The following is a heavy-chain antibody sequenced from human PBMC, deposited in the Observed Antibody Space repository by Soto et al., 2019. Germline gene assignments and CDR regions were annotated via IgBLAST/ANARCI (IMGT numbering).Heavy chain of an antibody. V-gene: IGHV1-8*01. CDR2: MNPNSGNT. Sequence: ASVKVSCKASGYTFTSYDINWVRQATGQGLEWMGWMNPNSGNTGYAQKFQGRVTMTRNTSISTAYMELSSLRSEDTAVYYCARPGGQLDYDYYYGMDVWGQGTTVTVSS. D-gene: IGHD6-13*01. CDR3: ARPGGQLDYDYYYGMDV. J-gene: IGHJ6*02. CDR1: GYTFTSYD.